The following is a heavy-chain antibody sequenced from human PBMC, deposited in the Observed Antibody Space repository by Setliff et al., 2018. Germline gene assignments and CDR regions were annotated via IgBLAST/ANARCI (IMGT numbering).Heavy chain of an antibody. D-gene: IGHD3-22*01. Sequence: GGSLRLSCAASGFTFSSYVMTWVRQAPGKGLEWVSGISGSGGATYYAASVKGRFSISRDSSKNTLSLQMNSLWAEETTVYYCARVLDYYDSNGHSVDAFDVWGQGTMVTVSS. CDR2: ISGSGGAT. V-gene: IGHV3-23*01. J-gene: IGHJ3*01. CDR3: ARVLDYYDSNGHSVDAFDV. CDR1: GFTFSSYV.